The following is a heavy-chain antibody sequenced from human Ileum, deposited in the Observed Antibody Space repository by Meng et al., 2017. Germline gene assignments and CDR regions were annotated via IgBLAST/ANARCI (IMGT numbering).Heavy chain of an antibody. CDR3: ARVEGVGPFDY. J-gene: IGHJ4*02. D-gene: IGHD3-16*01. CDR2: IYYSGST. Sequence: QVQLQESGPGLLKPSQSLSLTCTVAGGSISSGGYYWSWIRPHPGKGLEWIGYIYYSGSTYYNPSLKSRVTISVDTSKNQFSLKLSSVTAADTAVYYCARVEGVGPFDYWGQGTLVTVPS. CDR1: GGSISSGGYY. V-gene: IGHV4-31*03.